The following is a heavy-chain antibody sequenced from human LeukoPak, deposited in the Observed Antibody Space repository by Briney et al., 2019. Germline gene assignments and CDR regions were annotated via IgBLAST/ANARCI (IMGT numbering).Heavy chain of an antibody. CDR2: LQSDGNNK. CDR1: GFIFSSYD. Sequence: GGSLRLSCAASGFIFSSYDIHWVRQAPGKGLEWVAFLQSDGNNKYYADSVKGRFTISRDNSKNTLYLQMNSLRAEDTAVYYCAKNVSRVYWGQGTLVTVSS. V-gene: IGHV3-30*02. CDR3: AKNVSRVY. D-gene: IGHD3-10*02. J-gene: IGHJ4*02.